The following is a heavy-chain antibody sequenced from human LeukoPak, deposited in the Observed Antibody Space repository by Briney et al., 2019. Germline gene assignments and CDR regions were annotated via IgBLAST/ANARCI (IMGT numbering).Heavy chain of an antibody. D-gene: IGHD1-7*01. CDR2: INHSGST. CDR1: GGSFSGYY. J-gene: IGHJ4*02. CDR3: ARVPNRNYQDY. Sequence: SETLSLTCAVYGGSFSGYYWSWIRQPPGKGLEWIGEINHSGSTNYNPSLKSRVTISVDTSKNQFSLKLSSVTAADTAVYYCARVPNRNYQDYWGQGTLVTVSS. V-gene: IGHV4-34*01.